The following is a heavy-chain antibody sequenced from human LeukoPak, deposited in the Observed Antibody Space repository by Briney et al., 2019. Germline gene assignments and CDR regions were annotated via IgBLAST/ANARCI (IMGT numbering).Heavy chain of an antibody. D-gene: IGHD3-3*01. CDR1: GGTFSSYA. Sequence: SVKVSCKASGGTFSSYAISWVRQAPGQGLEWMGGIIPIFGTANYALKFQGRVTITADESTSTAYMELSSLRSEDTAVYYCARASSDRITIFGVVNNNWFDPWGQGTLVTVSS. J-gene: IGHJ5*02. CDR3: ARASSDRITIFGVVNNNWFDP. CDR2: IIPIFGTA. V-gene: IGHV1-69*01.